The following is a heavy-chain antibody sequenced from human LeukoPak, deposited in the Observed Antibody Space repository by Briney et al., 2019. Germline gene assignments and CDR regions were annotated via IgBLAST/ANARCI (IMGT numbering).Heavy chain of an antibody. J-gene: IGHJ5*02. Sequence: SETLSLTCAVSGGSISSGGYSWSWIRQPPGKGLEWIGYIYHSGSTYYNPSLKSRVTISVDRSKNQFSLKLSSVTAADTAVYYCASGASRFLEWLLRGTWFDPWGQGTLVTVSS. CDR3: ASGASRFLEWLLRGTWFDP. CDR1: GGSISSGGYS. CDR2: IYHSGST. V-gene: IGHV4-30-2*01. D-gene: IGHD3-3*01.